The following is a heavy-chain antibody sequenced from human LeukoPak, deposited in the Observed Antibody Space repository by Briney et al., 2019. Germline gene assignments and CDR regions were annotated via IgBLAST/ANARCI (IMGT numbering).Heavy chain of an antibody. V-gene: IGHV3-23*01. CDR3: ARGWFGELFN. CDR2: LSGSGGSK. CDR1: GFTFSSYA. D-gene: IGHD3-10*01. Sequence: GGSLRLSCAASGFTFSSYAMSWVRPAPGQGLEWVSALSGSGGSKYYADSVKGRFTISRDNAKNSLYLQINSLRAEDTAVYYCARGWFGELFNWGQGTLVTVSS. J-gene: IGHJ4*02.